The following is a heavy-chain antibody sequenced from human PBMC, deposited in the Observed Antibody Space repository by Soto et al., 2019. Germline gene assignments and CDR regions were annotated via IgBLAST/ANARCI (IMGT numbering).Heavy chain of an antibody. CDR2: INPNSGGT. J-gene: IGHJ6*03. V-gene: IGHV1-2*04. CDR3: ARAGHGYCSGGSCYYYYYMDV. CDR1: GYTFTGYY. D-gene: IGHD2-15*01. Sequence: ASVKVPCKASGYTFTGYYMHWVRQAPGQGLEWMGWINPNSGGTNYAQKFQGWVTMTRDTSISTAYMELSRLRSDDTAVYYCARAGHGYCSGGSCYYYYYMDVWGKRTTVTVSS.